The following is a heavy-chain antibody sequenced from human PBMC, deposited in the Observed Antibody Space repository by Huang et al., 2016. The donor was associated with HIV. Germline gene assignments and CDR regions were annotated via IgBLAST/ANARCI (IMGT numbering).Heavy chain of an antibody. V-gene: IGHV4-39*01. CDR2: IYYKGST. Sequence: QLLLQESGPGLVKPSEALALTCAVSGGSIRSSDYHWGWIRQPPGKGLEWIGSIYYKGSTHYSASLKSRVTRAVDTSKNLFFLNLTAMTAADTAVYYCARHREGPVAYYSGWGSHLNYMDVWGRGRTVVVSS. J-gene: IGHJ6*03. CDR3: ARHREGPVAYYSGWGSHLNYMDV. CDR1: GGSIRSSDYH. D-gene: IGHD3-10*01.